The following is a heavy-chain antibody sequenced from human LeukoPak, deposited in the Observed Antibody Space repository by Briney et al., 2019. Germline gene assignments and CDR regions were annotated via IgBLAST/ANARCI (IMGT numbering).Heavy chain of an antibody. J-gene: IGHJ4*02. CDR2: ISAYNGNT. CDR3: ARVYWYYYDSSGYSPVLSASSNDY. Sequence: ASVKVSCKASGYTFTSYGISWVRQAPGQGLEWMGWISAYNGNTNYAQKLQGRVTMTTDTSTSTAYMELRSLRSDDTAVYYCARVYWYYYDSSGYSPVLSASSNDYWGQGTLVTVSS. D-gene: IGHD3-22*01. CDR1: GYTFTSYG. V-gene: IGHV1-18*01.